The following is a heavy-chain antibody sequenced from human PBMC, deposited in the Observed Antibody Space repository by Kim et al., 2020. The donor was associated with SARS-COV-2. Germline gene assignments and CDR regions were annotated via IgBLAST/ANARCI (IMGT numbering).Heavy chain of an antibody. D-gene: IGHD2-21*02. V-gene: IGHV3-48*04. CDR1: GFTFSSYS. CDR2: ISSSSSTI. CDR3: ARDRTYCGGDCYSAYYYYYGMDV. Sequence: GGSLSLSCAASGFTFSSYSMNWVRQAPGKGLEWVSYISSSSSTIYYADSVKGRFTISRDNAKNSLYLQMNSQRAEDTAVYYCARDRTYCGGDCYSAYYYYYGMDVRGQGTTVTVSS. J-gene: IGHJ6*02.